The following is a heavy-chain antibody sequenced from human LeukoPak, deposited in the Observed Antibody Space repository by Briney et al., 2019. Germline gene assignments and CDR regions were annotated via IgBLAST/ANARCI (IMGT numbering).Heavy chain of an antibody. D-gene: IGHD3-10*01. CDR3: ARSVWGSGSYSGSDY. J-gene: IGHJ4*02. CDR1: GGSFSGYY. Sequence: PSETLSLTCAVYGGSFSGYYWSWIRQPTGKGLEWIGEINHSGSTNYNPSLKSRVTISVDTSKNQFSLKLSSVTAADTAVYYCARSVWGSGSYSGSDYWGQGTLVTVSS. CDR2: INHSGST. V-gene: IGHV4-34*01.